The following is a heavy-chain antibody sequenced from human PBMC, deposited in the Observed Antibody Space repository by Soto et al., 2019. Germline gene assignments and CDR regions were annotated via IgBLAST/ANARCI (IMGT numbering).Heavy chain of an antibody. J-gene: IGHJ5*02. CDR3: ASQGRTTVTTSGWFDP. D-gene: IGHD4-17*01. Sequence: QLQLQESGPGLVKPSETLSLTCTVSGGSISSSSYYWGWIRQPPGKGLEWIGSIYYSGSTYDNPSLKSRVTISVDTSKNRFALKLSSVTAAGTAVYYCASQGRTTVTTSGWFDPWGQGTLVTVSS. V-gene: IGHV4-39*01. CDR2: IYYSGST. CDR1: GGSISSSSYY.